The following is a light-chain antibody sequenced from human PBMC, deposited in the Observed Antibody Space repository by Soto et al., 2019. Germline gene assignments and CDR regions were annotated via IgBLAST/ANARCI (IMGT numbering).Light chain of an antibody. CDR1: SSVIGGYNY. V-gene: IGLV2-11*01. Sequence: QSALTQPRSVSGSPGQSVTISCSGTSSVIGGYNYVSWYQQHPGKAPKLIIYDVNKRPSGVPDRFSGSKSGNTASLTISGLQAEDEADYYCCSYAGSYTYVFGTGTKLTVL. CDR3: CSYAGSYTYV. CDR2: DVN. J-gene: IGLJ1*01.